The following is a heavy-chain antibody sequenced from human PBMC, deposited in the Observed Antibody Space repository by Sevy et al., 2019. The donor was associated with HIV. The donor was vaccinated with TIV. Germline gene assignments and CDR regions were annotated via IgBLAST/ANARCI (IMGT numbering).Heavy chain of an antibody. J-gene: IGHJ4*02. Sequence: GGSLRLSCAASEFTFISYAMSWVRQAPGKGLEWVSAITGSGGTTYHADSVRGRFTISRDNSNNTLYLQMTSLGAEDTAVYYCAKGSLEWLSALDYWGQGTLVTVSS. V-gene: IGHV3-23*01. D-gene: IGHD3-3*01. CDR2: ITGSGGTT. CDR1: EFTFISYA. CDR3: AKGSLEWLSALDY.